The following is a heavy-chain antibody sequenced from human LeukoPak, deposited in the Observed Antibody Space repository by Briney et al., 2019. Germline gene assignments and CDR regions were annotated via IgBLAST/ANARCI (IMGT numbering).Heavy chain of an antibody. J-gene: IGHJ4*02. CDR1: GFTFDDYA. V-gene: IGHV3-9*01. D-gene: IGHD3-22*01. CDR3: AKGSGYYSD. Sequence: QTGGSLRLSCAASGFTFDDYAMHWVRQAPGKGLEWVSGISWNSGSIGYADSVKGRFTISRDNAKNSLYLQMNSLRAEDTAVYYCAKGSGYYSDWGQGTLVTVSS. CDR2: ISWNSGSI.